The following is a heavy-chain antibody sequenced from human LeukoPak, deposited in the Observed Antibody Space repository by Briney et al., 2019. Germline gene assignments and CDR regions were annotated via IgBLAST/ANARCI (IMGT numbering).Heavy chain of an antibody. J-gene: IGHJ4*02. CDR3: ARERINWNDFDY. CDR1: GYTLTELS. Sequence: SVKVSCKVSGYTLTELSMHWVRQAPGKGLEWMGGIIPIFGTANYAQKFQGRVTITADESTSTAYMELSSLRSDDTAVYYCARERINWNDFDYWGQGTLVTVSS. CDR2: IIPIFGTA. D-gene: IGHD1-20*01. V-gene: IGHV1-69*13.